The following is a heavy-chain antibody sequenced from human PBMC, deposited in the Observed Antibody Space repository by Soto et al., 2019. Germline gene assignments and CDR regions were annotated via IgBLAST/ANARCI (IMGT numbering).Heavy chain of an antibody. V-gene: IGHV1-18*01. J-gene: IGHJ4*02. CDR1: DYTFASFD. CDR3: ATSGDSSGYELPF. Sequence: QVQLMQSGAEVKKPGASVKVSCRASDYTFASFDIVWVRQAPGQGLEWMGWISDYNDNTKYAQNLQGRVTMTIDTSTTTAYMVLENLRSDDTAIYYCATSGDSSGYELPFWGQGTLVTVSS. D-gene: IGHD3-22*01. CDR2: ISDYNDNT.